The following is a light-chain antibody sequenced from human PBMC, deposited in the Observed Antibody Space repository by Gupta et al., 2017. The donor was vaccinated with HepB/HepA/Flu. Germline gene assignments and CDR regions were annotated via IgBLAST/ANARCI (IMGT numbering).Light chain of an antibody. J-gene: IGKJ1*01. Sequence: DIQMTQSPSSLSASLGDRVTITCRASQSIARYLNWYEKRPGKAPKLLISSAYSLQSGVPSRFSGSGSGTEFILTISSLRSEDSSTYYCQQGFDLPQTFGQGTKVDI. CDR3: QQGFDLPQT. V-gene: IGKV1-39*01. CDR1: QSIARY. CDR2: SAY.